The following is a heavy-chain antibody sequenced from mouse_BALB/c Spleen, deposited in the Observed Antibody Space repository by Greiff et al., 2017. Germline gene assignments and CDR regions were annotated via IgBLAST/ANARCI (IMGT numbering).Heavy chain of an antibody. Sequence: EVQGVESGGGLVKPGGSLKLSCAASGFTFSSYAMSWVRQTPEKRLEWVASISSGGSTYYPDSVKGRFTISRDNARNILYLQMSSLRSEDTAMYYCARYYGSSYSNWYFDVWGAGTTVTVSS. J-gene: IGHJ1*01. CDR2: ISSGGST. V-gene: IGHV5-6-5*01. CDR3: ARYYGSSYSNWYFDV. D-gene: IGHD1-1*01. CDR1: GFTFSSYA.